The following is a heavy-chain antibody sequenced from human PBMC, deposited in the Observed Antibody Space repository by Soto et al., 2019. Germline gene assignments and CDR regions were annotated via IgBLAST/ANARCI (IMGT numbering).Heavy chain of an antibody. J-gene: IGHJ4*02. CDR3: ARESSSSCYDD. CDR1: GYTFTSYG. V-gene: IGHV1-18*01. Sequence: QVQLVQSGAEVKKPGASVKVSCKASGYTFTSYGISWVRQAPGQGLEWMGWISAYNGNTNYAQKLQGRVTMTTDTPTSTAYMALRSLRSDDTAAYYCARESSSSCYDDWGQGTLVTVSS. CDR2: ISAYNGNT. D-gene: IGHD6-13*01.